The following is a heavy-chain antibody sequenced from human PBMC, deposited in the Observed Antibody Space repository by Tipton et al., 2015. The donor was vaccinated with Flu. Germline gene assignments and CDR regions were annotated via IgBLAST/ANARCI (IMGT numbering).Heavy chain of an antibody. D-gene: IGHD2-2*01. CDR1: GFSVSSNY. Sequence: QLVQSGGGLIQRGGSLRLSCGVSGFSVSSNYMTWVRQAPGKGLEWVSVIYSGGSTYSADSVKGRFAISRDNSKNTLYLQMNSLRAEDTAVYYCARGRGYCITTTCLLPFDFWGQGTLVTVSS. V-gene: IGHV3-53*01. CDR2: IYSGGST. CDR3: ARGRGYCITTTCLLPFDF. J-gene: IGHJ4*02.